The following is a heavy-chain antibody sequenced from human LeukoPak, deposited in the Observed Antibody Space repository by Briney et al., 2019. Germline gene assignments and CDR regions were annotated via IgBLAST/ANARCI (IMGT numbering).Heavy chain of an antibody. V-gene: IGHV4-59*01. CDR3: AREVPAAWGYMDV. J-gene: IGHJ6*03. Sequence: SETLSLTCTVSGGSISSYYWSWIRQPPGKGLEWIGYIYYSGSTNYNPSLKSRVTISVDTSKNQFSLKLSSVTAADTAVYYCAREVPAAWGYMDVWGKGTTVTISS. CDR2: IYYSGST. CDR1: GGSISSYY. D-gene: IGHD2-2*01.